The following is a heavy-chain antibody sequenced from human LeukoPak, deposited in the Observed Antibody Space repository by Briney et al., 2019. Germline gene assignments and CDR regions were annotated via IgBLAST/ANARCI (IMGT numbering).Heavy chain of an antibody. CDR1: GGAFSSYA. J-gene: IGHJ6*02. CDR2: IIPIFGIA. Sequence: SVKVSCKASGGAFSSYAISWVRQAPGQGLEWMGRIIPIFGIANYAQKFQGRVTITADKSTSTAYMELSSLKSEDTAVYYCARERGPYGDRKRYGMDVWGQGTTVTVSS. CDR3: ARERGPYGDRKRYGMDV. V-gene: IGHV1-69*04. D-gene: IGHD4-17*01.